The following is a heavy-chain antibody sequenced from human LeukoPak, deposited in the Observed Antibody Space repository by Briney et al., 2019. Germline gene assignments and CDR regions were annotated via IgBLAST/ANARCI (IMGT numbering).Heavy chain of an antibody. D-gene: IGHD6-6*01. CDR1: GGSISSGGYY. J-gene: IGHJ5*02. V-gene: IGHV4-31*03. CDR2: IYYSGST. Sequence: PSQTLSLTCTVSGGSISSGGYYWSWIRQHPGKGLEWIGYIYYSGSTYYNPSLKSRVTISVDTSKNQFSLKLSSVTAADTAAYYCARGPDSSSSNWFDPWGQGTLVTVSS. CDR3: ARGPDSSSSNWFDP.